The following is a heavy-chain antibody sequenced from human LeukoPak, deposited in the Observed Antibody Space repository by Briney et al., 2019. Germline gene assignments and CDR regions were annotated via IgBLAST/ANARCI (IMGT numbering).Heavy chain of an antibody. V-gene: IGHV1-8*01. Sequence: ASVKVSCKASGYTFTSYDINWVRQATGQGLGWMGWMNPNSGNTGYAQKFQGRVTMTRNTSISTAYMELSSLRSEDTAVYYCARARGWYLRYYGMDVWGQGTTVTVSS. CDR2: MNPNSGNT. J-gene: IGHJ6*02. CDR1: GYTFTSYD. D-gene: IGHD6-19*01. CDR3: ARARGWYLRYYGMDV.